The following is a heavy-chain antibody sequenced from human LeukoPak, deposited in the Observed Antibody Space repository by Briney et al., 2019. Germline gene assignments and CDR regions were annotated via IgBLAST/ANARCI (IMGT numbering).Heavy chain of an antibody. CDR1: GFTFTSYS. V-gene: IGHV3-53*01. J-gene: IGHJ3*01. CDR3: AREGSGRTAYNDGLDV. CDR2: IRSGGST. D-gene: IGHD3-10*01. Sequence: GGSLRLSCAASGFTFTSYSMSWVRQAPGKGLEWVSVIRSGGSTVYADSVKGRFTISRDNSKNTLYLQLNSLRAEDTAVYYCAREGSGRTAYNDGLDVWGQGTMVTVSS.